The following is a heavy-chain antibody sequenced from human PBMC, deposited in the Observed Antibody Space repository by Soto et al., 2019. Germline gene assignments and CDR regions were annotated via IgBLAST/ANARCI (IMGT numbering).Heavy chain of an antibody. J-gene: IGHJ5*02. CDR3: ARHGPRVAAAPFNWFDP. Sequence: SETLSLTCAVSGGSISSGGYSWSWIRQPPGKGLEWIGYIYHSGSTYYNPSLKSRVTISVDRSKNQFSLKLSSVTAADTAMYYCARHGPRVAAAPFNWFDPWGQGTLVTVSS. CDR1: GGSISSGGYS. V-gene: IGHV4-30-2*01. CDR2: IYHSGST. D-gene: IGHD2-15*01.